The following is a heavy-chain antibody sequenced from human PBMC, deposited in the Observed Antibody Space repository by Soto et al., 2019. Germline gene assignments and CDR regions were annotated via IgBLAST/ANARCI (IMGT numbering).Heavy chain of an antibody. J-gene: IGHJ3*02. Sequence: VQLVESGGGLVKPGGSLRLSRSASRFTFSSYTMNWVRQAPGKGLEWVSSISSSTTYIYYADSVKGRFTISRDNAKNSLYLQVNSLRAEDTAVYYCARDFDSSGYYGPVGAFDIWGQGTMVTVSS. CDR1: RFTFSSYT. D-gene: IGHD3-22*01. V-gene: IGHV3-21*03. CDR3: ARDFDSSGYYGPVGAFDI. CDR2: ISSSTTYI.